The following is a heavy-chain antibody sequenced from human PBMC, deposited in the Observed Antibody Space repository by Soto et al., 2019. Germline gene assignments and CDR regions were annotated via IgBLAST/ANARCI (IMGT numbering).Heavy chain of an antibody. D-gene: IGHD3-10*01. J-gene: IGHJ4*02. CDR2: IWYDGSNK. CDR1: GFTFSSYG. Sequence: QVQLVESGGGVVQPGRSLRLSCAASGFTFSSYGMHWVRQAPGKGLEWVAVIWYDGSNKYYADSVKGRFTISRDNSKNTLYLQMNSLRAEDTAVYYCARVDYGSGSFDYWGQGTLVTVSS. V-gene: IGHV3-33*01. CDR3: ARVDYGSGSFDY.